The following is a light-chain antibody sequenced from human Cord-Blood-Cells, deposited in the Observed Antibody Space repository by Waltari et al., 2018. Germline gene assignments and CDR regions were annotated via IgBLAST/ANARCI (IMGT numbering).Light chain of an antibody. CDR3: QQRSNWLT. CDR1: QSVSIY. J-gene: IGKJ4*01. Sequence: IVLTQSSATLSLSPGDTATPSCRASQSVSIYLAWYQQKPGQPPRLLIYDASNSATGIPARFSGSGSGADFTLTISSLEPEDFTVYYCQQRSNWLTFGGGTKVEIK. CDR2: DAS. V-gene: IGKV3-11*01.